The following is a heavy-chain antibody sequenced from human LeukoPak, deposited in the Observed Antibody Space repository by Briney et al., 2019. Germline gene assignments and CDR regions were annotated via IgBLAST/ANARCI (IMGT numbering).Heavy chain of an antibody. CDR3: ARARGYYGSGSYRVYRVFDY. D-gene: IGHD3-10*01. CDR1: GGSISSYY. Sequence: SETLSLTCSVSGGSISSYYWSWIRQPPGKGLEWIGYIYYSGSTNYNPSLKSRVTISVDTSKNQFSLKLSSVTAADTAVYYCARARGYYGSGSYRVYRVFDYWGQGTLVTVSS. V-gene: IGHV4-59*01. J-gene: IGHJ4*02. CDR2: IYYSGST.